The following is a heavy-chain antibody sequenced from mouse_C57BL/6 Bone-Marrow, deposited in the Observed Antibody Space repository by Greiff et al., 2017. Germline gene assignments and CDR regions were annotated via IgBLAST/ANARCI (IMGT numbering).Heavy chain of an antibody. CDR3: TTLYDYAMDY. CDR2: IDPENGDT. Sequence: EVQLVESGAELVRPGASVKLSCTASGFNIKDDYMHWVKQRPEQGLEWIGWIDPENGDTEYASKFQGKATITADTSSNTAYLQLSSLTSEDTAVYYCTTLYDYAMDYWGQGTSVTVSS. J-gene: IGHJ4*01. CDR1: GFNIKDDY. V-gene: IGHV14-4*01. D-gene: IGHD2-12*01.